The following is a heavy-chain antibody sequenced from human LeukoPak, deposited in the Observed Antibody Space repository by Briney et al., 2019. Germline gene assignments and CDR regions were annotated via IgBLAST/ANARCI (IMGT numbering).Heavy chain of an antibody. J-gene: IGHJ5*02. CDR1: GGSISSSSYY. CDR2: IYYSGST. V-gene: IGHV4-39*07. CDR3: ARGGPDCSGGSCYFNGHNWFDP. Sequence: SETLSLTCAVSGGSISSSSYYWGWIRQPPGKGLEWIGSIYYSGSTYYNPSLKSRVTISVDTSKNQFSLKLSSVTAADTAVYYCARGGPDCSGGSCYFNGHNWFDPWGQGTLVTVSS. D-gene: IGHD2-15*01.